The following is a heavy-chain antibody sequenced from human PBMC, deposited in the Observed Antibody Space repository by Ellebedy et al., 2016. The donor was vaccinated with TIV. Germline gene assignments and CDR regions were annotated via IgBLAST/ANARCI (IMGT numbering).Heavy chain of an antibody. Sequence: GGSLRLSXAASGFTFSSYAMSWVRQAPGKGLEWVSAISGSGGSTYYADSVKCRFTISRDNSKNTLYLQMNSLRAEDTAVYYCAKGHYYGSGDFDYWGQGTLVTVSS. D-gene: IGHD3-10*01. V-gene: IGHV3-23*01. J-gene: IGHJ4*02. CDR3: AKGHYYGSGDFDY. CDR1: GFTFSSYA. CDR2: ISGSGGST.